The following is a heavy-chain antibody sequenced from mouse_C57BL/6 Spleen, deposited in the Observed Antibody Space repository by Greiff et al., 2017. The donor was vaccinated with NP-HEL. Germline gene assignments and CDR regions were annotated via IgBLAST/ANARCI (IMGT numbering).Heavy chain of an antibody. CDR2: IDPEDGET. CDR1: GFNIKDYY. CDR3: AREPTVVAGAMDY. D-gene: IGHD1-1*01. J-gene: IGHJ4*01. V-gene: IGHV14-2*01. Sequence: EVQRVESGAELVKPGASVKLSCTASGFNIKDYYMHWVKQRTEQGLEWIGRIDPEDGETKYAPKFQGKATITADTSSNTAYLQLSSLTSEDTAVYYCAREPTVVAGAMDYWGQGTSVTVSS.